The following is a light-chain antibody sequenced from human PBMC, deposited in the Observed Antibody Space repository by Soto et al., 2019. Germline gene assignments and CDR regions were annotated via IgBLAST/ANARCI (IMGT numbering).Light chain of an antibody. CDR1: SSNIGSNT. J-gene: IGLJ1*01. CDR3: AAWDDSLNGYYV. Sequence: VLTQPPSASGTPGQRVTISCSGSSSNIGSNTVNWYQQLPGTAPKLLIYSNNQRPSGVPDRFSGSKSGTSASLAISGLQSEDEADYYCAAWDDSLNGYYVFGTGTKVTVL. V-gene: IGLV1-44*01. CDR2: SNN.